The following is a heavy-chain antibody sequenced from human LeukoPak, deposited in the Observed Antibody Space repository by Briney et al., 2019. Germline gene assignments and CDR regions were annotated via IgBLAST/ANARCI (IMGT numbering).Heavy chain of an antibody. Sequence: GGSLRLSCAASGFTFSSYWMNWVRQAPGKGLEWVSGIGASGGSTYYADSVKGRFTISRDNSKNTLYLQMNSLRTEDTAVYYCAKAEGYDILTGLDYWGQGTLVTVSS. D-gene: IGHD3-9*01. CDR2: IGASGGST. J-gene: IGHJ4*02. CDR1: GFTFSSYW. V-gene: IGHV3-23*01. CDR3: AKAEGYDILTGLDY.